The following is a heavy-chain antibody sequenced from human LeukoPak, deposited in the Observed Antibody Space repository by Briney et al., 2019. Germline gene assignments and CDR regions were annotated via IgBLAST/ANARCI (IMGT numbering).Heavy chain of an antibody. CDR3: ARDMGGDGYTVGY. CDR1: GYTFNGYY. Sequence: ASVKVSCKASGYTFNGYYMHWVRQAPGQGLEWMGWINPNSGGTNYAQKFQGRVTMTRDTSISTAYMELSRLRPDDTAVYYCARDMGGDGYTVGYWGQGTLVTVSS. V-gene: IGHV1-2*02. D-gene: IGHD5-24*01. J-gene: IGHJ4*02. CDR2: INPNSGGT.